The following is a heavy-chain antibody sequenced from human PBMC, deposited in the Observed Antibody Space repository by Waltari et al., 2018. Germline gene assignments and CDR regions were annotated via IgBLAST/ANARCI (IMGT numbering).Heavy chain of an antibody. V-gene: IGHV1-69*12. Sequence: QVQLVQSGAEVKKPGSSVKVSCKASGGTFSSYAISWVRQAPGQGLEWMWWISPICGTANYAQKFQGRVTITADESTSTAYMELSSLRSEDTAVYYCARLWVQGAHFDYWGQGTLVTVSS. J-gene: IGHJ4*02. D-gene: IGHD3-10*01. CDR1: GGTFSSYA. CDR3: ARLWVQGAHFDY. CDR2: ISPICGTA.